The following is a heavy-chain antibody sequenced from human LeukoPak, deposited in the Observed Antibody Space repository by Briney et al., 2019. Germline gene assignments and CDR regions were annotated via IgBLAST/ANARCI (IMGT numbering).Heavy chain of an antibody. CDR3: ARHANPGAAVRHRHNWFDP. CDR1: GYTFTSYG. Sequence: ASVKVSCKASGYTFTSYGISWVRQAPGQGLEWMGWISAYNGNTNYAQKLQGRVTMTTDTSTSTAYMELRSLRSDDTAVYYCARHANPGAAVRHRHNWFDPWGQGTLVTVSS. V-gene: IGHV1-18*01. CDR2: ISAYNGNT. D-gene: IGHD1-26*01. J-gene: IGHJ5*02.